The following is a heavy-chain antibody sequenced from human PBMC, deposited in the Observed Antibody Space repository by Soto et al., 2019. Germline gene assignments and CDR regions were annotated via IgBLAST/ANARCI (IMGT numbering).Heavy chain of an antibody. J-gene: IGHJ5*02. D-gene: IGHD2-2*01. Sequence: SEALSLTCSVSGCSISSIDYFWSWIRQPPGKGLEWIGFIYHTGTTYYNPSLRSRVTISIDTSKSQFSMKLNSVTAADTAVYYCARVMAAMQNWLDPWGQGTLVTVS. V-gene: IGHV4-30-4*01. CDR2: IYHTGTT. CDR3: ARVMAAMQNWLDP. CDR1: GCSISSIDYF.